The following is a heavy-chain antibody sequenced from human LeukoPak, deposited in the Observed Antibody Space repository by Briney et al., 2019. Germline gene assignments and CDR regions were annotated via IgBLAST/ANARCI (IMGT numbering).Heavy chain of an antibody. CDR3: ARGQLYYDSSGFDY. V-gene: IGHV3-30*02. J-gene: IGHJ4*02. Sequence: GGSLRLSCAASGFTFSSYGMHWVRQAPGKGLEWVSFIRYDGSNEYYADSVRGRFTISRDNSKNTLYLQMNSLRAEDTAVYYCARGQLYYDSSGFDYWGQGTLVTVSS. D-gene: IGHD3-22*01. CDR1: GFTFSSYG. CDR2: IRYDGSNE.